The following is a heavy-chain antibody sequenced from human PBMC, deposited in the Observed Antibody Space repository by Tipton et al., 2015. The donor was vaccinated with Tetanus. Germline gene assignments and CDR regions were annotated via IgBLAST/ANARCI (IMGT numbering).Heavy chain of an antibody. CDR2: IYHSGST. CDR3: ARRSYCSSSRCFDAFDL. Sequence: LRLSCTVSGGSLSGYHWNWIRQSPGKGLEWIGNIYHSGSTNYSPSLKSRVAISMDTSKNQISLKLSSVTAADTAVYYCARRSYCSSSRCFDAFDLWGQGTMVTVSS. V-gene: IGHV4-59*01. J-gene: IGHJ3*01. D-gene: IGHD2-2*01. CDR1: GGSLSGYH.